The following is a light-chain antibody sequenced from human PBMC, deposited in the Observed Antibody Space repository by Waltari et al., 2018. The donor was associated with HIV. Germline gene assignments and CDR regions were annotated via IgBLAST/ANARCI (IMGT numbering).Light chain of an antibody. CDR3: LQQYTYPRT. Sequence: DIQMTQSPFSLSASVGDRVTITCRASQDISVDFGWYQQKPGKAPKRLIYGASNLESGVPSRFSGSRSGTEFTLTINGLQPEDVATYYCLQQYTYPRTFGQGTKLDIK. V-gene: IGKV1-17*01. CDR1: QDISVD. J-gene: IGKJ2*01. CDR2: GAS.